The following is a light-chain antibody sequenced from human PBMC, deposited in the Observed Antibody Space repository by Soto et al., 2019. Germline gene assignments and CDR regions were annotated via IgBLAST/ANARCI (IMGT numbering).Light chain of an antibody. CDR1: QSISSN. V-gene: IGKV3-15*01. Sequence: SLATLSVSKRDRATLSCRASQSISSNLAWYQQKPGQAPRLLMFRTSSRATGFPARFSGSGSGTEFNLTISSLQSEDFGVYYCQQYNNWPLATFG. J-gene: IGKJ2*01. CDR3: QQYNNWPLAT. CDR2: RTS.